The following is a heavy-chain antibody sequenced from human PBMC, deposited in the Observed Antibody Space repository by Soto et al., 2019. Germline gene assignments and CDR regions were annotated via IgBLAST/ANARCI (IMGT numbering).Heavy chain of an antibody. J-gene: IGHJ4*02. CDR1: ADTFTGYT. V-gene: IGHV1-69*08. Sequence: QVQLVQSGAEVKKPGSSVKVSCKASADTFTGYTVTWVRQAPGQGLEWVGRVIPILGASNFAQKFQGRVTISADKSTDTAYMVLTGLTSEDTAVYYCASSRGSYYSNFDSWGQGTLVTVSS. CDR2: VIPILGAS. CDR3: ASSRGSYYSNFDS. D-gene: IGHD3-10*01.